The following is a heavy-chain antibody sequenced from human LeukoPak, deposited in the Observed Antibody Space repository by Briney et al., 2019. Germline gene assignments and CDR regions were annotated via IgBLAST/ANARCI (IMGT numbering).Heavy chain of an antibody. CDR1: GFTFSTYG. CDR2: ISYDGRNK. Sequence: PGGSLRLSCAASGFTFSTYGMHWVRQAPGKGLEWVAVISYDGRNKYYADSVKGRFTISKDNSKNTLYLQMNSLRAEDTAVYYCAKDRSYDSSLWGYFDYWGQGTLVTVSS. J-gene: IGHJ4*02. CDR3: AKDRSYDSSLWGYFDY. D-gene: IGHD3-22*01. V-gene: IGHV3-30*18.